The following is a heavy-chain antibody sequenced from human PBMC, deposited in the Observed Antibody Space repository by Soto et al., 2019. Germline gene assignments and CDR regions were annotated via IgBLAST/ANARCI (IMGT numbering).Heavy chain of an antibody. D-gene: IGHD3-9*01. CDR2: IYSNEYT. Sequence: PETLSLTCTASGRYIRSYFWTSVRLAPGKGLEWIGYIYSNEYTDYNPSLKSRVTISVDTSKDQFSLQLKSVTAADTAVYYCARHVYYDVLKKNYWGQGALVTVSS. J-gene: IGHJ4*02. V-gene: IGHV4-59*08. CDR3: ARHVYYDVLKKNY. CDR1: GRYIRSYF.